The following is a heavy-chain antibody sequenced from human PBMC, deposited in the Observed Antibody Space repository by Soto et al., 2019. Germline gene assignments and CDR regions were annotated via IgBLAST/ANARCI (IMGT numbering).Heavy chain of an antibody. CDR1: GDSVSSNSAA. Sequence: PSQTLSLTCVVSGDSVSSNSAAWNWIRQSPSRGLEWLGRTYYRSRWYNDYAVSVRSRITVNADTSKNQFSLHLNSVTPEDTAVYYCARRGYSFYYGMDVWGQGTTVTVSS. CDR2: TYYRSRWYN. CDR3: ARRGYSFYYGMDV. V-gene: IGHV6-1*01. J-gene: IGHJ6*02. D-gene: IGHD5-18*01.